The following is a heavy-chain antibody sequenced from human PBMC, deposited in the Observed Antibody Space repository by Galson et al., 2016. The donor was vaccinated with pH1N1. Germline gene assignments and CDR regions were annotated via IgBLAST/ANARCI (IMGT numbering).Heavy chain of an antibody. CDR3: VRGRYCSGGSCHSPTAEDFQH. CDR2: VNNDGSST. Sequence: SLRLSCAASGFIFTNYWMHWVRQAPGRGLVWVARVNNDGSSTNYADSVKGRFTISRDNAKNTVFLEMSSLRAEDTGAYYCVRGRYCSGGSCHSPTAEDFQHCGLCTLLTVSS. V-gene: IGHV3-74*01. D-gene: IGHD2-15*01. CDR1: GFIFTNYW. J-gene: IGHJ1*01.